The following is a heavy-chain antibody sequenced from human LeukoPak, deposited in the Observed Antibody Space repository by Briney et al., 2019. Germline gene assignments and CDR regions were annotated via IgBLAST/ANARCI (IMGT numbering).Heavy chain of an antibody. J-gene: IGHJ4*02. CDR1: GYTFTSYA. CDR2: INAGNGNT. V-gene: IGHV1-3*01. Sequence: ALVKVSCKASGYTFTSYAMHWVRQAPGQRLEWMGWINAGNGNTKSSQKFQGRVTITRDTSASTAYMELSSLRSEDTAVYYCARDLYGSGSYSGYWGQGTLVIVSS. D-gene: IGHD3-10*01. CDR3: ARDLYGSGSYSGY.